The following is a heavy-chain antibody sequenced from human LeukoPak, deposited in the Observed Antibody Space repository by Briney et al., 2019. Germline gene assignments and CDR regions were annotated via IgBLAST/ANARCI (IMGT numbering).Heavy chain of an antibody. Sequence: GGSLRLSCAASGFTFTDYYMTWIRQAPGKGLEWVSYITNGDSPMYYADSVKGRFTISRDNAKNALYLQMNSLRAEDTAVYYCARTRGPCSGGRCYLYYFDYWGQGTLVTVSS. CDR1: GFTFTDYY. CDR2: ITNGDSPM. CDR3: ARTRGPCSGGRCYLYYFDY. D-gene: IGHD2-15*01. V-gene: IGHV3-11*01. J-gene: IGHJ4*02.